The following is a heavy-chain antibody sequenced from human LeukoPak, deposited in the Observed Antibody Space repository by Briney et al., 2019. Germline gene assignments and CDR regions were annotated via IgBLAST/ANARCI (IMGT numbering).Heavy chain of an antibody. J-gene: IGHJ4*02. V-gene: IGHV3-9*01. Sequence: GRSLRLSYAASGITFDEYAMNWVRQAPGKGLEWVSNINWNTGVIVYADSEKGRFTVSRDNAKTSLFLQMNSLRAEDTALYYCAMESRIAVAAIDYWGQGTLVTVSS. CDR2: INWNTGVI. CDR1: GITFDEYA. D-gene: IGHD6-19*01. CDR3: AMESRIAVAAIDY.